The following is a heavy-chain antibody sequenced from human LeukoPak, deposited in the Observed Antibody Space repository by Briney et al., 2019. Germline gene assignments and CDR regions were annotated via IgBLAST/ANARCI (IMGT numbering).Heavy chain of an antibody. CDR2: ISSSSSDI. J-gene: IGHJ6*02. Sequence: GGTLRLSCAASGFTFITYTMNWVRQAPGKGLEWVSSISSSSSDIFYADSVKGRFTISRDNAKNSLYLQMNSLRAEDTAVYYCAREGGFYASGTYHTDYGMDVWGQGTTVTVSS. V-gene: IGHV3-21*01. D-gene: IGHD3-10*01. CDR1: GFTFITYT. CDR3: AREGGFYASGTYHTDYGMDV.